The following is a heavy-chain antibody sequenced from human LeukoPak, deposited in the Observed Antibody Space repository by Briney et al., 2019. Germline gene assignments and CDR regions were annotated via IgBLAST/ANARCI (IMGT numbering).Heavy chain of an antibody. J-gene: IGHJ3*02. CDR1: GGSISSGGYY. CDR2: INHRGST. Sequence: SETLSLTCTVSGGSISSGGYYWSWIRQPPGKGLEWIGEINHRGSTNYNPSLRGRVTISIDTSKNQFSLKLSSVTAADTAVYYCSRHLIIAATNTGSFDIWGQGTMVTVSS. V-gene: IGHV4-39*01. CDR3: SRHLIIAATNTGSFDI. D-gene: IGHD6-13*01.